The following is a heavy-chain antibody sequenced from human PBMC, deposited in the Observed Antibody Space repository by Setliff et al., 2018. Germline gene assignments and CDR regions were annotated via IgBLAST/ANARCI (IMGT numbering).Heavy chain of an antibody. CDR1: GFTFSTYR. CDR2: IWGDGGTK. D-gene: IGHD2-15*01. V-gene: IGHV3-33*08. CDR3: ARTCSGSGCYAGLES. Sequence: GGSLRLSCAASGFTFSTYRMHWVRQAPGKGLEWVAVIWGDGGTKYHADSVKGRFTISRDNSKNALYLQMNSLRPEDTAVYYCARTCSGSGCYAGLESWGQGTPVTVSS. J-gene: IGHJ4*02.